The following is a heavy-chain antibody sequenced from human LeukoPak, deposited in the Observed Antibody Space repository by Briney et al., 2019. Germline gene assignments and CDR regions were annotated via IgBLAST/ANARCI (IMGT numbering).Heavy chain of an antibody. V-gene: IGHV4-31*03. CDR1: GGSISSGGYY. Sequence: PSQTLSLTCTVSGGSISSGGYYWSWIRQHPGKGLEWIGYIYYSGSTYYNPSLKSRVTISVDTSKNQFSLKLSSVTAADTAVYHCASDSSGWGSLFDYWGQGTLVTVSS. J-gene: IGHJ4*02. CDR2: IYYSGST. D-gene: IGHD6-19*01. CDR3: ASDSSGWGSLFDY.